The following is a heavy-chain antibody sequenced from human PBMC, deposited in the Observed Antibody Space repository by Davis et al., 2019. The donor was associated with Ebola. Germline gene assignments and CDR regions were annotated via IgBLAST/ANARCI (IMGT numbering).Heavy chain of an antibody. Sequence: MPSETLSLTCTVSAASMTSGGYYWTWIRQHPGRGLVWIGYISYGGRTSYNPSLKSRIIISEDTAKNQFSLKLSSVTAADTAVYYCAISNLWEVDSWGQGTLVTVSS. V-gene: IGHV4-31*03. J-gene: IGHJ4*02. CDR2: ISYGGRT. CDR3: AISNLWEVDS. CDR1: AASMTSGGYY. D-gene: IGHD1-26*01.